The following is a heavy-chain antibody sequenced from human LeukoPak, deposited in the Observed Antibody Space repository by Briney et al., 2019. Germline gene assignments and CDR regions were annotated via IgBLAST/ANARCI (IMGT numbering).Heavy chain of an antibody. CDR2: INSDGSST. CDR3: ARGKRVPAAIEY. CDR1: GFTFSSSW. D-gene: IGHD2-2*01. V-gene: IGHV3-74*01. Sequence: GGSLRLSCAASGFTFSSSWMHWVRQAPGKGLVWVSRINSDGSSTNYADSVKGRFTISRDNAQNTLYLQMNSLRAEDTAVYYCARGKRVPAAIEYWGQGTLVTVSS. J-gene: IGHJ4*02.